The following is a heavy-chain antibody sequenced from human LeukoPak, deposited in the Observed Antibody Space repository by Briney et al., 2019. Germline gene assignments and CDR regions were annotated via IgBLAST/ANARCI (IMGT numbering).Heavy chain of an antibody. CDR1: GFTFSSYA. CDR3: ARDACGGTCYQYYFDY. D-gene: IGHD2-15*01. Sequence: GRSLRLSCAASGFTFSSYAMQWVRQAPGKGLEWVAIISYDGSNKYYADSVKGRFTISRDNSKNTLYLQMNSLRGEDTAVYYCARDACGGTCYQYYFDYWGQGTLVTVSS. CDR2: ISYDGSNK. V-gene: IGHV3-30-3*01. J-gene: IGHJ4*02.